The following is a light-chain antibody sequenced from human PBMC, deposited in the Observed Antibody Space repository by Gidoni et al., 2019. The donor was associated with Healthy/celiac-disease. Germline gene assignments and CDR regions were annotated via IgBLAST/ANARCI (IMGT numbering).Light chain of an antibody. CDR1: SSNIGNNY. CDR3: GTWDSSLSVVV. J-gene: IGLJ2*01. Sequence: QSVLTQPPSVSAAPGQKVTISCSGSSSNIGNNYVSWYQQLPGTAPKLRIYDNTKRPSGIPVRFSASKPGPSATLGITGLQTGDEADYYCGTWDSSLSVVVFGGGTKLTVL. CDR2: DNT. V-gene: IGLV1-51*01.